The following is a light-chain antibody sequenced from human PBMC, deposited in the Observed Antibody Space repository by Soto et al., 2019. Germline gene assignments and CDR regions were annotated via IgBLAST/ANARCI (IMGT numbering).Light chain of an antibody. CDR2: NAS. V-gene: IGKV1-5*01. CDR3: QHCDTSWP. Sequence: DIQMTQSPSTLSASVGDRVTITCRASRNIERWLAWYQQKPGKPPKLLILNASTLGSGVPSRFSGSGSGTEFTLTISGLQSDDFATYYCQHCDTSWPVGQGTKVDIK. CDR1: RNIERW. J-gene: IGKJ1*01.